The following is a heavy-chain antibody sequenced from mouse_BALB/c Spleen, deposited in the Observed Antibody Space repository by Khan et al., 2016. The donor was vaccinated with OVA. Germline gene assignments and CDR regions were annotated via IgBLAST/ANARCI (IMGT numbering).Heavy chain of an antibody. CDR1: GFSLTDYG. D-gene: IGHD2-10*02. J-gene: IGHJ4*01. CDR3: AKGVWSYYVALDY. V-gene: IGHV2-6-5*01. CDR2: IWGGGTT. Sequence: VQLVESGPGLVAPSQNLSITCTVSGFSLTDYGVSWIRQPPGKGLEWLGVIWGGGTTYYNSALKSRLSISKDNSKSQVFLKMNSLQTDDTAMYYCAKGVWSYYVALDYWGQGTSVTVSS.